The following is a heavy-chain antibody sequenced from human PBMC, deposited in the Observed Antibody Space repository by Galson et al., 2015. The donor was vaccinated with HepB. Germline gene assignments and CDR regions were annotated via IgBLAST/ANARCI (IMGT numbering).Heavy chain of an antibody. CDR2: IIPIFGTA. CDR3: ARHSSGYYLKNWFDP. Sequence: SVKVSCKASGGTFSSYAISWVRQAPGQGLEWMGGIIPIFGTANYAQKFQGRVTITADESTSTAYMELSSLRSEDTAVYYCARHSSGYYLKNWFDPWGQGTLVTVSS. J-gene: IGHJ5*02. V-gene: IGHV1-69*13. D-gene: IGHD3-22*01. CDR1: GGTFSSYA.